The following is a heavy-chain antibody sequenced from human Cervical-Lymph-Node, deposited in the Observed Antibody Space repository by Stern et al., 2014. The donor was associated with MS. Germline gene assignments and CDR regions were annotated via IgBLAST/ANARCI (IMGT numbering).Heavy chain of an antibody. J-gene: IGHJ4*02. D-gene: IGHD6-25*01. CDR1: GHTTTSYG. CDR2: IRTHNGNT. V-gene: IGHV1-18*01. Sequence: QVQLVQSGAEVKKPGASVKVSCKASGHTTTSYGISWVRQAPGQGLEWMGWIRTHNGNTNYVHKLPGRVTMTTDKIPSNDEMTLRSLRSDDTAVYYCATFIATAGTFNYWGQGPLVTVSS. CDR3: ATFIATAGTFNY.